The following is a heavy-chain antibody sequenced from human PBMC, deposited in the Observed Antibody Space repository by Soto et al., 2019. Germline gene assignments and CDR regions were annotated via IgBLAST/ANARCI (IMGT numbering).Heavy chain of an antibody. CDR3: ARGGWYSSIDS. D-gene: IGHD6-19*01. J-gene: IGHJ4*02. V-gene: IGHV6-1*01. CDR1: CDSVSDSGAA. Sequence: SQTLSLTCVISCDSVSDSGAAWSWIRQSPSRGLEWLGRTYYRSKWYSDYAVSVKGRINISPDTSKNQFSLQLNSVSPEDTAVYYCARGGWYSSIDSWGPGTLVTVSS. CDR2: TYYRSKWYS.